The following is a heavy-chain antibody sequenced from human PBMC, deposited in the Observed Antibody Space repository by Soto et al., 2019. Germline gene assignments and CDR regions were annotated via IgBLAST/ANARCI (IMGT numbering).Heavy chain of an antibody. D-gene: IGHD6-13*01. J-gene: IGHJ1*01. V-gene: IGHV3-9*01. CDR1: GFTFDDYA. CDR2: INWNSGSI. CDR3: VKDESINWYSGHFRH. Sequence: PGGSLRLSCAASGFTFDDYAMHWVRQVPGKGLEWVSGINWNSGSIGYGDSVKGRFAISRDNAKNSLNLKMNSLSAEDTAFYYCVKDESINWYSGHFRHWGQGTLVTVSS.